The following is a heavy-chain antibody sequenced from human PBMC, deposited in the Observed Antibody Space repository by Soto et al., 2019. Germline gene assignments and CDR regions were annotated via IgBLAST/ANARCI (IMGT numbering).Heavy chain of an antibody. D-gene: IGHD3-16*01. CDR2: IIPIFGTA. CDR3: AREERGDMISFGAGGFDY. CDR1: GGTFSSYA. V-gene: IGHV1-69*01. J-gene: IGHJ4*02. Sequence: QVQLVQSGAEVKKPGSSVKVSCKASGGTFSSYAISWVRQAPGQGLEWMGGIIPIFGTANYAQKFQGRVTSTADESTSTAYMGLGRLRSEDMVVYYGAREERGDMISFGAGGFDYWGQGTLVTVSS.